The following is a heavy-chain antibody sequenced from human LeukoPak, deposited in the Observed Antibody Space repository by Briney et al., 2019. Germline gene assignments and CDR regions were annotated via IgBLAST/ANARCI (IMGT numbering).Heavy chain of an antibody. D-gene: IGHD3-10*01. V-gene: IGHV1-69*04. Sequence: ASVKVSCKASGGAFNSFGIGWMRRAPGQGLEWMGRIIPILGSAKYPQKFQDRVTITADTSTTTAYMELSSLRSDDTAIYFCARGRMDRGIINYFDYWGQGTLVTVSP. J-gene: IGHJ4*02. CDR1: GGAFNSFG. CDR2: IIPILGSA. CDR3: ARGRMDRGIINYFDY.